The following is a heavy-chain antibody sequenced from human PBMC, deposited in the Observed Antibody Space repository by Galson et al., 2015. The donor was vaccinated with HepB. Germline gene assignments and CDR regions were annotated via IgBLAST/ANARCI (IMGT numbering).Heavy chain of an antibody. Sequence: SLRLSCAASGFTFRHDWMSWVRQAPGKGLEWVGRIKKKSEGGTTEYAEPVKGRFTITRDDSKNTLYLEMNRIKTADTDLYYCTTFLVMSTVQYWSQGTLFTFSS. CDR1: GFTFRHDW. J-gene: IGHJ4*02. CDR2: IKKKSEGGTT. V-gene: IGHV3-15*01. D-gene: IGHD2-8*02. CDR3: TTFLVMSTVQY.